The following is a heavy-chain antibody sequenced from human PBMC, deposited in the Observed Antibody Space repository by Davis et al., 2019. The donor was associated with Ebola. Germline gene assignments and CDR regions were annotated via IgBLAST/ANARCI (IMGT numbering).Heavy chain of an antibody. CDR3: ASEFWSGYLYGMDV. CDR1: GFTFSSYA. J-gene: IGHJ6*04. Sequence: LSLTCAASGFTFSSYAMSWVRQAPGKGLEWVANIKTDGSEEHYVDSVKGRFTISRDNAKNSLYLQMNSLRDEDTAVYYCASEFWSGYLYGMDVWGKGTTVTVSS. CDR2: IKTDGSEE. D-gene: IGHD3-3*01. V-gene: IGHV3-7*01.